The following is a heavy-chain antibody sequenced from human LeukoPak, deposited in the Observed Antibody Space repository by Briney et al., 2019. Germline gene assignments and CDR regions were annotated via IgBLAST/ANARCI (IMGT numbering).Heavy chain of an antibody. D-gene: IGHD6-13*01. CDR1: GGTFSSYA. CDR2: IIPILGIA. CDR3: AKLYSSSLRSYGMDV. J-gene: IGHJ6*02. Sequence: VASVKVSCKASGGTFSSYAISWVRQAPGQGLEWMGRIIPILGIANYAQKFQGRVTITADKSTSTAYMELSSLRSEDTAVYYCAKLYSSSLRSYGMDVWGQGTTVTVSS. V-gene: IGHV1-69*04.